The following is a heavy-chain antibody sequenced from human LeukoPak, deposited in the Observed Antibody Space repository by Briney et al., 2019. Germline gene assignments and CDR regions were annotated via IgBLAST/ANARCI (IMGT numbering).Heavy chain of an antibody. Sequence: GGSLRLSCAASEFTFSSYGMHWVRQAPGKGLEWVAFIRYDGSNKYYADSVKGRFTISRDNSKNTLYLQMNSLRAEDTAVYYCARVSMVRGVIGYWGQEPWSPSPQ. V-gene: IGHV3-30*02. CDR1: EFTFSSYG. D-gene: IGHD3-10*01. CDR2: IRYDGSNK. CDR3: ARVSMVRGVIGY. J-gene: IGHJ4*01.